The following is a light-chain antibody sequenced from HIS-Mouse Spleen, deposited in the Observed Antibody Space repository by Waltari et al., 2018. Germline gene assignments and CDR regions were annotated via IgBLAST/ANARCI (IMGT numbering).Light chain of an antibody. V-gene: IGLV3-10*01. CDR1: ALPKND. CDR3: YSTDSSGNHRV. CDR2: EDS. J-gene: IGLJ2*01. Sequence: SYELTQPPSVSVSPGQTARNTCPGAALPKNDDYGYQQKSGQAPVLVIYEDSKRPSGIPERFSGSSSGTMATLTISGAQVEDEADYYCYSTDSSGNHRVFGGGTKLTVL.